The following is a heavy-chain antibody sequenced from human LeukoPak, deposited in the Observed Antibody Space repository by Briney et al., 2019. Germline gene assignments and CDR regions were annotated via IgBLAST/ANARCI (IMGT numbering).Heavy chain of an antibody. Sequence: PGGSLRLSCAASGFTFSSYSMNWVRQAPGKGLEWVSYISSSSSTIYYADSVKGRFTISRDNAKNSLYLQMNSLRAEDTAVYYCATTHYYDSSGYYISYYFDYWGQGTLVTVSS. D-gene: IGHD3-22*01. V-gene: IGHV3-48*01. CDR1: GFTFSSYS. J-gene: IGHJ4*02. CDR2: ISSSSSTI. CDR3: ATTHYYDSSGYYISYYFDY.